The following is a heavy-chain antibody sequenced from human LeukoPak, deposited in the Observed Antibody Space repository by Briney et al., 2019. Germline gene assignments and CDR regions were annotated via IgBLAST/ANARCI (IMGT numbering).Heavy chain of an antibody. D-gene: IGHD3-3*01. V-gene: IGHV3-30*02. CDR2: KEKDGRTE. Sequence: GGSLRLSCVGSGFTFSMSATHWVRQAPGKGLEWGASKEKDGRTEYNADSVKGRFTISRDNSANTLYLELDSLTVEDTAVYYCAKVRSVFGANCFDYWGQGTLVTVSS. J-gene: IGHJ4*02. CDR1: GFTFSMSA. CDR3: AKVRSVFGANCFDY.